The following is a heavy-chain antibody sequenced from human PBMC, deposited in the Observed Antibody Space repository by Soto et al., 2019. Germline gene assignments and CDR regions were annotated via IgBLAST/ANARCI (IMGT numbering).Heavy chain of an antibody. V-gene: IGHV3-73*01. CDR1: GFTFGGSA. J-gene: IGHJ4*02. CDR3: TRQTDAVQWLVVPTDYNFDY. CDR2: IRSKTNSYAT. Sequence: PGGSLRLSCAASGFTFGGSAMHWVRQASGKGLEWVGHIRSKTNSYATAYAESVKGRFTISRDDSMNTPYLQMNSLKTEDTAVYFCTRQTDAVQWLVVPTDYNFDYWGQGTLVTVSS. D-gene: IGHD6-19*01.